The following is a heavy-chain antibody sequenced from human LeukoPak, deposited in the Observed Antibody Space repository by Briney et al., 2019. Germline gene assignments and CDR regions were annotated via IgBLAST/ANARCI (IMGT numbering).Heavy chain of an antibody. D-gene: IGHD5-12*01. CDR2: IYHSGST. J-gene: IGHJ4*02. CDR1: GYSISSGYY. Sequence: PSETLSLTCAVSGYSISSGYYWGWIRQPPGKGLEWIGSIYHSGSTYYNPSLKSRVTISVDTSKNQFSLKLSSVTAADTAVYYCARNRGYSGYEIGYWGQGTLVTVSS. CDR3: ARNRGYSGYEIGY. V-gene: IGHV4-38-2*01.